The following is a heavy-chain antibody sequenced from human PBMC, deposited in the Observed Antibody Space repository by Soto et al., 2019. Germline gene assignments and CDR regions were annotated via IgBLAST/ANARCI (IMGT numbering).Heavy chain of an antibody. CDR2: ISYDGGNK. CDR1: GFTFSSFG. V-gene: IGHV3-30*18. D-gene: IGHD3-16*01. Sequence: PGGSLRLSCAASGFTFSSFGMHWVRQAPGKGLEWVAVISYDGGNKYYGDSVEGRFTISRDNSKNTLYLQMNSLRPEDTALYYCAKDGSPSFMITFGGVPPDAPFDYWGQGTQVTVSS. J-gene: IGHJ4*02. CDR3: AKDGSPSFMITFGGVPPDAPFDY.